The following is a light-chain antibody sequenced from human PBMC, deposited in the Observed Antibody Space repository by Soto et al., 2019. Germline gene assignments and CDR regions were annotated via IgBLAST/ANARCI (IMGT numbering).Light chain of an antibody. V-gene: IGKV1-39*01. CDR2: AAS. J-gene: IGKJ4*01. CDR3: QQSYSNPRT. CDR1: HNIISY. Sequence: DIQMTQSPSSLSASVGDRVTITCRASHNIISYLHWYQHKPGKAPKLLIYAASSLQSGVPSRFSGSGSGTDFTLTISSLQPEDFATYYCQQSYSNPRTFGGGTKVDI.